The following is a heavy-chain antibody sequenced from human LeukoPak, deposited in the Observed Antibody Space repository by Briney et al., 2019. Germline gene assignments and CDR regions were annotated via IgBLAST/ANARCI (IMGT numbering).Heavy chain of an antibody. V-gene: IGHV3-66*01. CDR2: IYSGGST. D-gene: IGHD3-22*01. Sequence: GGSLRLFCAASGFTVSSNYMSWVRQAPGKGLEWVSVIYSGGSTYYADSVKGRFTISRDNSKNTVDLQMNSLRAEDTAVYYCARGHDYDSSVAYWGQGTLVTVSS. J-gene: IGHJ4*02. CDR1: GFTVSSNY. CDR3: ARGHDYDSSVAY.